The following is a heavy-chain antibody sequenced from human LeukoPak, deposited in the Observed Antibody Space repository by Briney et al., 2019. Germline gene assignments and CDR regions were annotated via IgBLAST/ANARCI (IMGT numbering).Heavy chain of an antibody. D-gene: IGHD3-9*01. CDR3: ARDQTPLRYFDWLLRPENWFDP. Sequence: ASVKVSCKASGYTFTGYYTHWVRQAPGQGLEWMGWINPNSGGTNYAQKFQGRVTMTRDTSISTAYMELSRLRSDDTAVYYCARDQTPLRYFDWLLRPENWFDPWGQGTLVTVSS. V-gene: IGHV1-2*02. CDR1: GYTFTGYY. CDR2: INPNSGGT. J-gene: IGHJ5*02.